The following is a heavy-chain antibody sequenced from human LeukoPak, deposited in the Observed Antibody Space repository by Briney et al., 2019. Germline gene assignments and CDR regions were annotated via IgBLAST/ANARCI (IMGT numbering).Heavy chain of an antibody. CDR1: GGSISSSSYY. CDR2: ISYSGST. J-gene: IGHJ4*02. D-gene: IGHD1-20*01. CDR3: ARRPADRSNWPY. Sequence: PSETLSPTCTVSGGSISSSSYYWGWIRQPPGKGLEWIGIISYSGSTYYNPSLKSRVTISVDTPKNQFSLKLRFVTAADTAVYYCARRPADRSNWPYWGQGTLVTVSS. V-gene: IGHV4-39*01.